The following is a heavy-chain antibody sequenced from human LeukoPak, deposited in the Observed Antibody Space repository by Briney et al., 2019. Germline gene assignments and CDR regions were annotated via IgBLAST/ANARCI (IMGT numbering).Heavy chain of an antibody. J-gene: IGHJ4*02. CDR1: GFTFSSFA. V-gene: IGHV3-23*01. CDR2: ISGSGVNT. D-gene: IGHD3-10*01. Sequence: PGGSLRLSCAASGFTFSSFAMSWVRQTPGKGLEWVSAISGSGVNTYYAESVKGRFTISRDNSRDTLYLQMNTLRAEDTAVYYCMKEDSDSYGSGSYYNDDHWGQGTLVSVSS. CDR3: MKEDSDSYGSGSYYNDDH.